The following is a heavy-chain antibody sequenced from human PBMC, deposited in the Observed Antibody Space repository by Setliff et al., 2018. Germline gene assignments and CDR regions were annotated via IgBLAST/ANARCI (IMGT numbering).Heavy chain of an antibody. Sequence: PSETLSLTCAVSGGSISSRSYYWVWNRQPPGKGLEWIGSIYHSGSTYYNPSLKRRVTISLDTSKNHFSLNLNSVTAADTAVYYCARGPYNIYDRSGYGFTNWFDPWGQGILVTVSS. CDR2: IYHSGST. CDR3: ARGPYNIYDRSGYGFTNWFDP. V-gene: IGHV4-39*02. J-gene: IGHJ5*02. CDR1: GGSISSRSYY. D-gene: IGHD3-22*01.